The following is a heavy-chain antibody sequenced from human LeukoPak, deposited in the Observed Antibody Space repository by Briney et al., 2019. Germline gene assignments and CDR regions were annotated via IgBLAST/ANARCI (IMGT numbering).Heavy chain of an antibody. V-gene: IGHV3-15*01. J-gene: IGHJ4*02. Sequence: PGGSLRLSCAASGFTFSNAWMSWVRQAPGKGLEWGGRIKSKTDGGTTDYAAPVKGRFTISRDDSENTLYLQMNSLKTEDTAVYYCTTGPGGRFLEWLLYYFDYWGQGTLVTVSS. CDR2: IKSKTDGGTT. CDR1: GFTFSNAW. D-gene: IGHD3-3*01. CDR3: TTGPGGRFLEWLLYYFDY.